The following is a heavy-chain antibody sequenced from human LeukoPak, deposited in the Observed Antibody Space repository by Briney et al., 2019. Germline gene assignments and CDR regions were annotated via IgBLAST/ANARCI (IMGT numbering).Heavy chain of an antibody. CDR1: GFTFSSYG. V-gene: IGHV3-30*18. CDR2: ISYDGSNK. CDR3: AKDQDSYMVRGVIRGYYYYGMDV. J-gene: IGHJ6*04. D-gene: IGHD3-10*01. Sequence: GRSLRLSCAASGFTFSSYGMHWVRQVPGKGLEWGAVISYDGSNKYYADSVKGRFTISRDNSKNTLYLQMNSLRAEDTAVYYCAKDQDSYMVRGVIRGYYYYGMDVWGKGTTVTVSS.